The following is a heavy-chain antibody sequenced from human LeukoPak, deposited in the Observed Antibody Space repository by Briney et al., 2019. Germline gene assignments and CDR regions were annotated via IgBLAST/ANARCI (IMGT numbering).Heavy chain of an antibody. Sequence: GGSLRLSCAASGFTFGDYYMIWIRQAPGKGLEWVSYISSSGTTIYYADSVKGRFTISRDNAKNSLYLQMNSLRAEDAAVYYCARARFGYCSGGTCSDAFDIWGQGTMVTVSS. J-gene: IGHJ3*02. CDR3: ARARFGYCSGGTCSDAFDI. V-gene: IGHV3-11*04. D-gene: IGHD2-15*01. CDR2: ISSSGTTI. CDR1: GFTFGDYY.